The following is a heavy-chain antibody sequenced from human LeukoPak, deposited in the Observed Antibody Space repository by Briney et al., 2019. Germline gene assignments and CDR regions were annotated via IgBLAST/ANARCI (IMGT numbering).Heavy chain of an antibody. CDR2: ISSSSSTI. Sequence: QPGRSLRLSCAASGFTFSSYGMSWVRQAPGKGLEWVSYISSSSSTIYYADSVKGRFTISRDNAKNSLYLQMNSLRAEDTAVYYCARGSVGATTNFDYWGQGTLVTVPS. V-gene: IGHV3-48*01. D-gene: IGHD1-26*01. J-gene: IGHJ4*02. CDR3: ARGSVGATTNFDY. CDR1: GFTFSSYG.